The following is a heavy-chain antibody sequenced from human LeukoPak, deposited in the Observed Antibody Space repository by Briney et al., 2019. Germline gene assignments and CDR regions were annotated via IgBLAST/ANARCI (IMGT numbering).Heavy chain of an antibody. J-gene: IGHJ4*02. Sequence: SETLSLTCTVSGGSISSYYWSWIRQPPGKGLEWIGYIYYSGSTNYNPSLKSRVTISVDTSKNQFSLKLSSVTAADTAVYYCARGIGYGENGDYWGQGTLVTVSS. CDR2: IYYSGST. V-gene: IGHV4-59*01. CDR3: ARGIGYGENGDY. CDR1: GGSISSYY. D-gene: IGHD4-17*01.